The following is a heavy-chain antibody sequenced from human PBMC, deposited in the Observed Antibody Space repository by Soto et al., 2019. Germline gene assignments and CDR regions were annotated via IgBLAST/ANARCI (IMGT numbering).Heavy chain of an antibody. J-gene: IGHJ5*02. Sequence: PSQTLPLTCSLSGNYVSKYCWHWILHPARKALEWTGRIHSTRSPNYNPSLKSRVTMSVDTSKNQFSLKLNLTSVTAAETAVYYCARSPAYGDYANLDTWGQGTLVTVSS. V-gene: IGHV4-4*07. D-gene: IGHD4-17*01. CDR3: ARSPAYGDYANLDT. CDR2: IHSTRSP. CDR1: GNYVSKYC.